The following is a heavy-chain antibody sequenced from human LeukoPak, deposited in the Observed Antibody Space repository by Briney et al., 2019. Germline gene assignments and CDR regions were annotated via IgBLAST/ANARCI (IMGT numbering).Heavy chain of an antibody. V-gene: IGHV5-51*01. Sequence: GESLKISCKVSGSSFTSYWIGGVRQMPGKGLEWMGIIYPGDSDTRCSPSFQGQVTISADKSISTAYLQWSSLKASDTAMYYCARRQSGIYWEFDYWGQGTLVTVSS. J-gene: IGHJ4*02. CDR1: GSSFTSYW. D-gene: IGHD1-26*01. CDR2: IYPGDSDT. CDR3: ARRQSGIYWEFDY.